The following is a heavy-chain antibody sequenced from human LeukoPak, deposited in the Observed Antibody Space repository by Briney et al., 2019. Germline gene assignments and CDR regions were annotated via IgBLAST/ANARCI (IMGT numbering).Heavy chain of an antibody. Sequence: GASVTVSCKASGYIFSDYGIHWVRQAPGQGPEWMGWTKRNSRGTNYAQKFQGRVTMTRDTSISTAYMELSGLRHDDTAVYYCVRDLGDYSYGEDFGGQGTLVTVSS. CDR2: TKRNSRGT. J-gene: IGHJ4*02. CDR1: GYIFSDYG. V-gene: IGHV1-2*02. D-gene: IGHD5-18*01. CDR3: VRDLGDYSYGEDF.